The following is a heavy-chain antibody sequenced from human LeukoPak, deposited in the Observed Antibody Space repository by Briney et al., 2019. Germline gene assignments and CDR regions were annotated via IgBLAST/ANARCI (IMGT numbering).Heavy chain of an antibody. D-gene: IGHD6-13*01. CDR2: IYSGGGT. CDR1: GFTVSSNY. V-gene: IGHV3-66*01. Sequence: PGGSLRLSCAASGFTVSSNYMSWVRQAPGKGLEWVSVIYSGGGTSYADSATGRFTISRDNSKNTPYLQMNSLRAEDTAVYYCARVLAAACRDYWGQGTLVTVSS. CDR3: ARVLAAACRDY. J-gene: IGHJ4*02.